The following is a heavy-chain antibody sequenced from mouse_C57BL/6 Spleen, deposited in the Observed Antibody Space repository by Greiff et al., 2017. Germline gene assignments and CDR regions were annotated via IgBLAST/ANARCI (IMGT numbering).Heavy chain of an antibody. D-gene: IGHD1-1*01. CDR2: ISSGSSTI. V-gene: IGHV5-17*01. CDR1: GFTFSDYG. CDR3: ARGYYYGSSYDFDV. Sequence: EVQLVESGGGLVKPGGSLKLSCAASGFTFSDYGMHWVRQAPEKGLEWVAYISSGSSTIYYADTVKGRFTISRDNAKNTLFLQMTSLRAEETAMYYCARGYYYGSSYDFDVWGTGATVTVSS. J-gene: IGHJ1*03.